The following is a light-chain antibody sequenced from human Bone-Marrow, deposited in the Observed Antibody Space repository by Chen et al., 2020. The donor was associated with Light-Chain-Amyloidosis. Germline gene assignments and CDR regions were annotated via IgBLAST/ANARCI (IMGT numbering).Light chain of an antibody. CDR2: AAR. J-gene: IGKJ3*01. V-gene: IGKV1-27*01. Sequence: IQMTQSPSSLSASVGDRVSLTCRASRPISFFLAWYQQKPGRLPRLLIYAARTLQSGVPSRFSGSTSGTAFTLTIRGLQPEDVATYYWQDYYSAPVTFGPGTKVDI. CDR1: RPISFF. CDR3: QDYYSAPVT.